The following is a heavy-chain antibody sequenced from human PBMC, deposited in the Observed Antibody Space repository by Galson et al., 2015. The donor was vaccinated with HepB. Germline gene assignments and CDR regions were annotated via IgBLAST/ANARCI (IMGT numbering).Heavy chain of an antibody. CDR1: GYTFTTFY. Sequence: SVKVSCKASGYTFTTFYLHWVRQAPGQGLEWMGIVNPSSGTTTYAQKLQGRITMTRDTSTSTVYMELSSLRSEDTAVYYCARDPGGPYCGAECMDVWGQGTTVTVSS. CDR3: ARDPGGPYCGAECMDV. CDR2: VNPSSGTT. V-gene: IGHV1-46*03. D-gene: IGHD2-21*01. J-gene: IGHJ6*02.